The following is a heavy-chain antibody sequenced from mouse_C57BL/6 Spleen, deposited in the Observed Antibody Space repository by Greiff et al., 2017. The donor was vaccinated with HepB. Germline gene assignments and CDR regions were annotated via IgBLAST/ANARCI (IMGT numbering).Heavy chain of an antibody. CDR2: IWTGGGT. V-gene: IGHV2-9-1*01. CDR3: AGKGIYYGYDGGYWYFDV. J-gene: IGHJ1*03. CDR1: GFSLTSYA. D-gene: IGHD2-2*01. Sequence: QVQLKESGPGLVAPSQSLSITCTVSGFSLTSYAISWVRQPPGKGLEWLGVIWTGGGTNYNSALKSRLSISKDNSKSQVFLKMNSLQTDDTARYYWAGKGIYYGYDGGYWYFDVWGTGTTVTVSS.